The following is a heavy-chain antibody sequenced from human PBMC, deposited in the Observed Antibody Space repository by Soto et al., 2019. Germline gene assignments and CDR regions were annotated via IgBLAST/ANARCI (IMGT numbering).Heavy chain of an antibody. CDR2: INTIENT. CDR3: ARTLTAAGTEDWFDP. CDR1: GGSISGYW. J-gene: IGHJ5*02. V-gene: IGHV4-4*07. Sequence: SETLSLTCTVSGGSISGYWWSWIRQPAGKGLEWIGRINTIENTNYNPSLKSRVIMSVDTPKNQFSLKLYSVTAADTAGYYCARTLTAAGTEDWFDPWGQGTLVTVSS. D-gene: IGHD6-13*01.